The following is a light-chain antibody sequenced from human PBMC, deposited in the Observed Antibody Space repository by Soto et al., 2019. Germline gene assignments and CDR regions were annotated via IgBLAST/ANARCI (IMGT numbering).Light chain of an antibody. V-gene: IGKV1-12*01. CDR2: TVS. J-gene: IGKJ3*01. Sequence: IQMTQSPSSVSASVGDTVTLSCQTSHGVSGWLAWYQQKPGKAPTLLIYTVSNLQSGVPSRFNGSSSETDVSLTITNLQPEDFATYFCQQGKTFPFTFGPGTKVEVK. CDR1: HGVSGW. CDR3: QQGKTFPFT.